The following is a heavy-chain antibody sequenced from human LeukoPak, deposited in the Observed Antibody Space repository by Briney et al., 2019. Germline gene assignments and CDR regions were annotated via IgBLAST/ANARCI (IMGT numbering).Heavy chain of an antibody. V-gene: IGHV4-34*01. D-gene: IGHD1-14*01. CDR3: ARGRYNWNHGGFDY. CDR2: INHSGST. CDR1: GGSFSGYY. J-gene: IGHJ4*02. Sequence: SETLSLTCAVYGGSFSGYYWSWIRQPPGKGLEWIGEINHSGSTNYNPSLKSRVTISVDTSKNQFSLKLSSVTAADTAAYYCARGRYNWNHGGFDYWGQGTLVTVSS.